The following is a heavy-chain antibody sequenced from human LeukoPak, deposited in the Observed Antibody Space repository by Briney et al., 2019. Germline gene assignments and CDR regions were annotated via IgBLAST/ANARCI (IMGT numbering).Heavy chain of an antibody. Sequence: SETLSLTCAVYGGSFSGYYWSWIRQPPGKGLEWIGEINHSGSTNYNPSLKSRVTISVDTSKNQLSLKLSSVTAADTAVYYCARFPYQLLEINWFDPWGQGTLVTVSS. CDR1: GGSFSGYY. V-gene: IGHV4-34*01. CDR2: INHSGST. CDR3: ARFPYQLLEINWFDP. D-gene: IGHD2-2*01. J-gene: IGHJ5*02.